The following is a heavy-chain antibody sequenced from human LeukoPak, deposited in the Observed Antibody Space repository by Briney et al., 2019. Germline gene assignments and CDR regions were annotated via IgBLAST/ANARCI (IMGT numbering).Heavy chain of an antibody. CDR1: GFTFSGYW. V-gene: IGHV3-7*03. Sequence: GGSLRLSCVASGFTFSGYWMSWVRQAPGKGLEWMANIKQDGSEKYYVDSVKGRFTISRDNAKNSLYLQMSSLRAEGTAVYYCARGTYYYGSGSPETGYWGQGTLVTVSS. J-gene: IGHJ4*02. CDR3: ARGTYYYGSGSPETGY. D-gene: IGHD3-10*01. CDR2: IKQDGSEK.